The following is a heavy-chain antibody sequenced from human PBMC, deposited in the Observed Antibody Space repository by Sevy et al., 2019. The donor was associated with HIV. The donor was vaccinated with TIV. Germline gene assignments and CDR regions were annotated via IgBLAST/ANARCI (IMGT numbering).Heavy chain of an antibody. CDR1: GFTFSDYY. J-gene: IGHJ4*02. CDR2: ISGRSSYI. V-gene: IGHV3-21*06. CDR3: ARDGGCSSTSCLLYFDS. D-gene: IGHD2-2*01. Sequence: GGSLRLSCAASGFTFSDYYMNWVRQAPGKGLEWVSSISGRSSYIHYADSVRGRVTISRDNAKNSLYLQMNSLRADDTAVYFCARDGGCSSTSCLLYFDSWGQGALVTVSS.